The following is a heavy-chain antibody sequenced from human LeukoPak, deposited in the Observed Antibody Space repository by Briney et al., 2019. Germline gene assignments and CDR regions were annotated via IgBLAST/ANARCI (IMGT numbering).Heavy chain of an antibody. CDR2: INTNTGNP. V-gene: IGHV7-4-1*02. D-gene: IGHD5-18*01. CDR3: GRDPKLGIRVYTYGYIDY. J-gene: IGHJ4*02. Sequence: ASVKVSCKTSGYTFTSYAISWVRQAPGQGLEWMGWINTNTGNPTYAQGFTGRYVFSLDTSVSTAYLQISGLKADDTAVYYCGRDPKLGIRVYTYGYIDYWGQGTLVTVSS. CDR1: GYTFTSYA.